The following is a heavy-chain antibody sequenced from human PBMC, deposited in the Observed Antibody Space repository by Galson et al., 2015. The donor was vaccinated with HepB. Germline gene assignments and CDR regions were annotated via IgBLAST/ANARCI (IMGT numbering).Heavy chain of an antibody. CDR1: GFTFNSYA. J-gene: IGHJ4*02. Sequence: SLRLSCAASGFTFNSYAMAWVRQAPGKGLEWVSVVTSGGDNTFFPDSVKGRLLVSPHNFRNTLYLQTSSLRADDTAVYYCVTTVRGINYWGQGTLLTVSS. D-gene: IGHD3-10*01. CDR2: VTSGGDNT. V-gene: IGHV3-23*01. CDR3: VTTVRGINY.